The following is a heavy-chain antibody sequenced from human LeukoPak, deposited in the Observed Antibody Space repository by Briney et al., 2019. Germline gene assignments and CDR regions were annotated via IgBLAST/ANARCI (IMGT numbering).Heavy chain of an antibody. V-gene: IGHV3-30*18. CDR1: RFTFSNYG. CDR2: ISYDGSNK. CDR3: AKDSSYSSSWYYFDY. D-gene: IGHD6-13*01. J-gene: IGHJ4*02. Sequence: GGSLRLSCAASRFTFSNYGMHWVRQAPGKGLEWVAVISYDGSNKYYADSVKGRFTISRDNSKNTLYLQMNSLRAEDTAVYYCAKDSSYSSSWYYFDYWGQGTLVTVSS.